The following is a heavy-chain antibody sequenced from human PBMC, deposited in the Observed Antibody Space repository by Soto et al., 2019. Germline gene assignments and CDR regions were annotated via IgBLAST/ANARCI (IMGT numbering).Heavy chain of an antibody. CDR2: INGDGSST. CDR3: ARGGALTYYYYGMDV. V-gene: IGHV3-74*03. Sequence: HPGGSLRLSCAASGFTFRSYYMHWVHQAPGKGLVWVSRINGDGSSTAYADSVKGRFTISRDNAKNTLSLQMNSLRVEDSAVYYCARGGALTYYYYGMDVWGQGTTVTVSS. J-gene: IGHJ6*02. CDR1: GFTFRSYY. D-gene: IGHD3-16*01.